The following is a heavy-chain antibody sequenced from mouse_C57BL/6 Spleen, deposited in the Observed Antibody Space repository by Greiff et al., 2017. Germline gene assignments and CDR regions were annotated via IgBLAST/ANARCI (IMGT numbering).Heavy chain of an antibody. D-gene: IGHD2-2*01. V-gene: IGHV3-6*01. CDR1: GYSITSGYY. J-gene: IGHJ3*01. Sequence: DVQLQESGPGLVKPSQSLSLTCSVTGYSITSGYYWNWIRQFPGNKLEWMGYISYDGSNNYNPSLKNRISITRDTSKNQFFLKLNSVTTEDTATYYCSYGYDRGFAYWGQGTLVTVSA. CDR2: ISYDGSN. CDR3: SYGYDRGFAY.